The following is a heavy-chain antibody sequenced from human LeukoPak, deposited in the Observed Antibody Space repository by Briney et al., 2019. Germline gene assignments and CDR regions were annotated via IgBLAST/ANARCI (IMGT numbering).Heavy chain of an antibody. CDR2: IYYSGST. J-gene: IGHJ6*03. Sequence: SETLSLTCTVSGGSISSGGYYWSWIRQHPGRGLEWIGYIYYSGSTYYNPSLKSRVTISVDTSKNQFSLKLSSMTAADTAVYYCARERAPDYGDYYYYYMDVWGKGTTVTVSS. CDR3: ARERAPDYGDYYYYYMDV. V-gene: IGHV4-31*03. CDR1: GGSISSGGYY. D-gene: IGHD4-17*01.